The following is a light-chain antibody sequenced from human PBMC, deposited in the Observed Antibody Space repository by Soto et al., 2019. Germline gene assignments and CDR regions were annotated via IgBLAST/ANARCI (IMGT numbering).Light chain of an antibody. CDR2: GAT. CDR1: QGISNF. CDR3: QKYKNAPFP. Sequence: DIQMTQSPSSLSASVGDRVTITCRASQGISNFLAWYQQKPGKVPKLLIYGATTLQSWVPSRFNGSGSGTDFTLTITSLQSEDFATYYCQKYKNAPFPFGPGTKVDV. J-gene: IGKJ3*01. V-gene: IGKV1-27*01.